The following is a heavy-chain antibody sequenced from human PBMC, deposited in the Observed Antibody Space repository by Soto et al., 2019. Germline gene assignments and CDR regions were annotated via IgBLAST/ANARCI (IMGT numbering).Heavy chain of an antibody. CDR2: ISSRSTYI. V-gene: IGHV3-21*04. J-gene: IGHJ4*02. CDR3: AKDRQPDGIWTFDS. CDR1: GFTLTTYS. Sequence: GGSLRLSCAASGFTLTTYSMNWVRQAPGKGLEWVSCISSRSTYIYYADFVKGRFTISRDNSKNMVFLQMNGLRAEDTAVYYCAKDRQPDGIWTFDSWGQGTPVTVSS. D-gene: IGHD3-9*01.